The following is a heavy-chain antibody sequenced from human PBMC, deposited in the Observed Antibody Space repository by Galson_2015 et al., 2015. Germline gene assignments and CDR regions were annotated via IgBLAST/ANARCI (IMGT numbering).Heavy chain of an antibody. V-gene: IGHV1-69*04. D-gene: IGHD5-24*01. Sequence: SCPASCCPFPLSPLSWFLPSPGQGLEWMGRIIPILNVANYAQKFQGRVTITADKSATTAYMELSSLRSEDTAVYYCARDPYGDGYNYGYFDLWGRGTLVTVSS. CDR1: CCPFPLSP. CDR3: ARDPYGDGYNYGYFDL. CDR2: IIPILNVA. J-gene: IGHJ2*01.